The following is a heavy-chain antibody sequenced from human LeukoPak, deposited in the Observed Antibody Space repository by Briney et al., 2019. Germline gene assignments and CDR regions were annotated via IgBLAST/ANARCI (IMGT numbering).Heavy chain of an antibody. CDR1: GGSISSSSYY. Sequence: PSETLSLTCTVSGGSISSSSYYWGWIRQPPGKGLEWIGSIYYSGSTNYNPSLKSRVTISVDTSKNQFSLELSSVTAADTAVYYCARGYYYDSSGYWFNDYWGQGTLVTVSS. D-gene: IGHD3-22*01. CDR2: IYYSGST. J-gene: IGHJ4*02. CDR3: ARGYYYDSSGYWFNDY. V-gene: IGHV4-39*07.